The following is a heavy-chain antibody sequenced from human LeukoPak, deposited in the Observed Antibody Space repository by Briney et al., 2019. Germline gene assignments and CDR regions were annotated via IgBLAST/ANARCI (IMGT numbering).Heavy chain of an antibody. CDR2: IYHGGST. V-gene: IGHV4-4*02. CDR3: ARGEEYGSGTVHFDY. CDR1: GASISRSIW. Sequence: PSGTLSLTCAVSGASISRSIWWSWVRKPPGKGLEWIGEIYHGGSTNYNPSLRSRVTISVDTSKNQFSLNLNSVTAADTAVYYCARGEEYGSGTVHFDYWGQGTLVTVSS. D-gene: IGHD3-10*01. J-gene: IGHJ4*02.